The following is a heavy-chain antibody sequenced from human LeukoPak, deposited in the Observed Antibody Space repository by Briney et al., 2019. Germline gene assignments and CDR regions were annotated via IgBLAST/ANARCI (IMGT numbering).Heavy chain of an antibody. CDR1: GFTFSSYA. V-gene: IGHV3-30-3*01. J-gene: IGHJ4*02. CDR3: AGPVGWQVHPSFDY. D-gene: IGHD1-26*01. Sequence: GGSLRLSCAASGFTFSSYAMHWVRQAPGKGLEWVAVISYDGSNKYYADSVKGRFTISRDNSKNTLYLQMNSLRAEDTAVYYCAGPVGWQVHPSFDYWGQGTLVTVSS. CDR2: ISYDGSNK.